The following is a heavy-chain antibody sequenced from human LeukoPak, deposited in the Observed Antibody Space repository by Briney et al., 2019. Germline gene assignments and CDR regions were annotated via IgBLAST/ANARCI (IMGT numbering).Heavy chain of an antibody. CDR1: GGSFSGYY. Sequence: PSETLSLTCAVYGGSFSGYYWSWIRQPPGKGLEWIGEINHSGSTNYNPSLKSRVTISVDTSKNQFSLKLSSVTAADTAVYYCARHVDWAGNAFDIWGQGTMVTVSS. D-gene: IGHD3-9*01. V-gene: IGHV4-34*01. CDR3: ARHVDWAGNAFDI. CDR2: INHSGST. J-gene: IGHJ3*02.